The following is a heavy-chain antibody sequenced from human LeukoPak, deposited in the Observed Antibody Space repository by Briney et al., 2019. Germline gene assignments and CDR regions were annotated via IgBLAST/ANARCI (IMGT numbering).Heavy chain of an antibody. J-gene: IGHJ5*02. D-gene: IGHD2-8*01. Sequence: ASVKVSCKASGYTFTSYDINGGRQATGQGLECMGWMNPNSGNTGYAQKFQGRVTMTRSTSISTAYMELSSLRSEDTAVYYCARGLMVYAGIRFDPWGQGTLVTVSS. V-gene: IGHV1-8*01. CDR1: GYTFTSYD. CDR2: MNPNSGNT. CDR3: ARGLMVYAGIRFDP.